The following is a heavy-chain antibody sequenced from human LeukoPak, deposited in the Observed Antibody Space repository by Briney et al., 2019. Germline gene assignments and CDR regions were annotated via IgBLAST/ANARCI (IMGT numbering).Heavy chain of an antibody. Sequence: GSSVKVSCKASGGTFSSYAISWVRQAPGQGLEWMGGIIPIFGTANYAQKFQGGVTITADESTSTAYMELSSLRSEDTAVYYCARGRAGATDFQHWGQGTLVTVSS. J-gene: IGHJ1*01. CDR1: GGTFSSYA. CDR2: IIPIFGTA. CDR3: ARGRAGATDFQH. V-gene: IGHV1-69*01. D-gene: IGHD1-26*01.